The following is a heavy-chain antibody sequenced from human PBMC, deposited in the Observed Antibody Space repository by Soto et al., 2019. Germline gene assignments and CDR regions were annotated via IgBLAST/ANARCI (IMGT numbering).Heavy chain of an antibody. D-gene: IGHD3-3*01. CDR2: INHSGST. J-gene: IGHJ6*03. CDR3: ARGRYYDFWSGYGAYYYYYMDV. V-gene: IGHV4-34*01. CDR1: GGSFSGYY. Sequence: QVQLQQWGAGLLKPSETLSLTCAVYGGSFSGYYWSWIRQPPGKGLEWIGEINHSGSTNYNPSLKSRVTISVDPSKNQFSLKLSSVTAADTAVYYCARGRYYDFWSGYGAYYYYYMDVWGKGTTVTVSS.